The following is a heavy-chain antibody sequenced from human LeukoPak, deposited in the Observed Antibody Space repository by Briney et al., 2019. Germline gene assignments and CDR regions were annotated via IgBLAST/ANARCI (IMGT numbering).Heavy chain of an antibody. D-gene: IGHD6-13*01. Sequence: SQTLSLTCTVSGGSISSGSYYWSWIRQPAGKGLEWIGRIYTSGSTNYNPSLKSRVTISVDTSKNQFSLKLSSVTAADTAVYYCARVAPWKGFGYSNSWPDDYWGQGTLVTVSS. CDR1: GGSISSGSYY. V-gene: IGHV4-61*02. CDR2: IYTSGST. CDR3: ARVAPWKGFGYSNSWPDDY. J-gene: IGHJ4*02.